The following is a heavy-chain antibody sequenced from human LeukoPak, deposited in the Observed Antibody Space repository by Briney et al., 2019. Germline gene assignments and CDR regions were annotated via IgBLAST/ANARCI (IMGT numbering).Heavy chain of an antibody. Sequence: TASETLSLTCTVSGGSISSYYWSWIRQPPGKGLEWLGYIYYSGSTNYNPSLKSRVTTSVDTSKNQFSLKLSSVTAADTAVYYCARTASDCSSTSCSHGNYYYYGMDVWGQGTTVTVSS. D-gene: IGHD2-2*01. J-gene: IGHJ6*02. CDR1: GGSISSYY. V-gene: IGHV4-59*01. CDR2: IYYSGST. CDR3: ARTASDCSSTSCSHGNYYYYGMDV.